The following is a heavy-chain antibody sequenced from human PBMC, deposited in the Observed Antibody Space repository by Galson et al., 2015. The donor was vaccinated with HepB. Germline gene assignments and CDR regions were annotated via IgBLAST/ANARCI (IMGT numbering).Heavy chain of an antibody. J-gene: IGHJ3*02. D-gene: IGHD1-1*01. CDR1: GFTFSSYA. Sequence: SLRLSRAASGFTFSSYAMSWVRQVPEKGLEWVSSISGSDGSTYYTDSVKGRFTISRDDSKSTLYLQMNSLRAEDTAVYYCAKDRRTGTTPPDGFDIWGQGTMVTVSS. CDR2: ISGSDGST. V-gene: IGHV3-23*01. CDR3: AKDRRTGTTPPDGFDI.